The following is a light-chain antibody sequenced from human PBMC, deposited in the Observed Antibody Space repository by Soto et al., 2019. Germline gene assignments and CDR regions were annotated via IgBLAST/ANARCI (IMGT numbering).Light chain of an antibody. J-gene: IGLJ1*01. V-gene: IGLV2-14*03. CDR2: DVT. Sequence: QSALTKPASVSGSPGQSITISCTGTSSDVGGYNYVSWYQHHPGKAPKLMIYDVTNRPSGVSNRFSGSKSGNTASLTISWLQAEDEADYYCISYASINTYVFGTGTKVTVL. CDR1: SSDVGGYNY. CDR3: ISYASINTYV.